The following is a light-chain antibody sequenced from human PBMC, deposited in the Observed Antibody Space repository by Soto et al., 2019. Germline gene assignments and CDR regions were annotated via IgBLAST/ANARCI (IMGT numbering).Light chain of an antibody. J-gene: IGKJ4*01. CDR1: QSVSSSY. V-gene: IGKV3-20*01. Sequence: EIVLTQSPGTLSLSPGERATLSCRASQSVSSSYLAWYQQKPGQAPRLLIYGASNRATGIPDRISGSGSGTDFTLTISRLEPEDFAVYYCQQYDNWPLTFGGGTKVDI. CDR2: GAS. CDR3: QQYDNWPLT.